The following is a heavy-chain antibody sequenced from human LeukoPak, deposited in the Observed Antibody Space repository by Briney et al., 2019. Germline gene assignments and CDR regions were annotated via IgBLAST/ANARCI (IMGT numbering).Heavy chain of an antibody. CDR2: INHSGST. D-gene: IGHD3/OR15-3a*01. J-gene: IGHJ6*02. V-gene: IGHV4-34*01. CDR1: GGSFSGYY. Sequence: PSETLSLTCAVSGGSFSGYYWSWIRQPPGKGLEWIGEINHSGSTNYNPSLKSRVTISVDTSKNQFSLKLSPVTAADMAVYYCARVGRGAGSNYCYGMDVWGQGTTVTVSS. CDR3: ARVGRGAGSNYCYGMDV.